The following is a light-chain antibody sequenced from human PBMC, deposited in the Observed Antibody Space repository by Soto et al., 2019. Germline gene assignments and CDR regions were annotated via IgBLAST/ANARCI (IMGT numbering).Light chain of an antibody. CDR1: SSDVGSYNY. CDR3: ISYTGSNTLEV. V-gene: IGLV2-14*01. CDR2: EVS. Sequence: QSALTQPASVSGSPGQSITISCTGTSSDVGSYNYVSWYQQHPGKAPKLMIYEVSNRPSGVSNRFSGSKSGNTASLTISGLQAEDEADYYCISYTGSNTLEVFGGGTQLTVL. J-gene: IGLJ3*02.